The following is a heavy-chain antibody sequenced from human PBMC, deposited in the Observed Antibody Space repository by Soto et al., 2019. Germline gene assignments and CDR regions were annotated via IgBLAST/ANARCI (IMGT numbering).Heavy chain of an antibody. V-gene: IGHV1-3*01. CDR2: INAGNGNT. D-gene: IGHD3-3*01. Sequence: ASVKVSCKASGYTFSSYAMHWVRQAPGQRLEWMGWINAGNGNTKYSQKFQGRVTITRDTSASTAYMELSSLRSEDTAVYYCARVTISGFQEGVVDYWGQGTPVTVSS. J-gene: IGHJ4*02. CDR3: ARVTISGFQEGVVDY. CDR1: GYTFSSYA.